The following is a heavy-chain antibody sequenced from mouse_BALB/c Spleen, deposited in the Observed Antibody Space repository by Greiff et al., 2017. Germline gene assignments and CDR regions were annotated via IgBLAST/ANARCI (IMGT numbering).Heavy chain of an antibody. CDR2: IDPYNGGT. Sequence: VQLQQSGPELGKPGASVKISCKASGYSFTGYNMYWVKQSHRKSLEWIGYIDPYNGGTSYNQKSKGKATLTVDKSSSTAYMHLNSLTSEDSAIYYCARWGGYGGAMDYWGQGTSVTVS. CDR3: ARWGGYGGAMDY. D-gene: IGHD3-1*01. J-gene: IGHJ4*01. V-gene: IGHV1S135*01. CDR1: GYSFTGYN.